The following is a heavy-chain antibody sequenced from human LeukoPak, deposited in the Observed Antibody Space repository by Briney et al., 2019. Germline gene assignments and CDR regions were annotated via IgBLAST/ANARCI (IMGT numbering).Heavy chain of an antibody. J-gene: IGHJ4*02. CDR2: INPSGGST. V-gene: IGHV1-46*01. CDR1: GYIFTSYG. D-gene: IGHD3-10*01. Sequence: ASVKVSCKASGYIFTSYGISWVRQAPGQGLEWMGIINPSGGSTSYAQKFQGRVTMTRDMSTSTVYMELSSLRSEDTAVYYCARDVKYYYGSGSPSYFDYWGQGTLVTVSS. CDR3: ARDVKYYYGSGSPSYFDY.